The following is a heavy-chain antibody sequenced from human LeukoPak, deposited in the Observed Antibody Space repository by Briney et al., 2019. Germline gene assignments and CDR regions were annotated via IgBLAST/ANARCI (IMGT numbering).Heavy chain of an antibody. V-gene: IGHV4-34*01. Sequence: SETLSLTCAVSGVSSTGYYWSWIRQPPGKGPEWIGEISHSGRTAYNPSLKSRVAISLDTSKNQFSLKLSFVSAADTAVYYCTRTSPGIPLDFWGQGTLVTVSS. CDR3: TRTSPGIPLDF. J-gene: IGHJ4*02. CDR2: ISHSGRT. D-gene: IGHD1-1*01. CDR1: GVSSTGYY.